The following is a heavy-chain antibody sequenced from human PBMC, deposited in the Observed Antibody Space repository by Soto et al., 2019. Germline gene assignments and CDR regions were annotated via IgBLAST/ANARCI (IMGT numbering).Heavy chain of an antibody. V-gene: IGHV4-30-2*01. J-gene: IGHJ5*02. CDR2: ISQTGAT. CDR3: ARAVSPYFGTWFDP. CDR1: GGSITSGNSYS. Sequence: SETLSLTCAVSGGSITSGNSYSWAWIRQPPGRGLEWIGSISQTGATSYNPSLKSRVSVSLDKSKNQFSLRLSSVTAADMAVYYCARAVSPYFGTWFDPWGQGTLVTVS. D-gene: IGHD3-10*01.